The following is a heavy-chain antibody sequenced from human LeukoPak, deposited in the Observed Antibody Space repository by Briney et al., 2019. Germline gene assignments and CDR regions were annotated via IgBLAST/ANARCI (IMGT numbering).Heavy chain of an antibody. CDR1: GFTFSSYW. J-gene: IGHJ4*02. D-gene: IGHD1-1*01. V-gene: IGHV3-7*01. CDR2: IKQDGSEK. CDR3: ARDRGNWNDYFDY. Sequence: SGGSLRLSCAASGFTFSSYWMSWVRQAPGKGLEWVANIKQDGSEKYYVDSVKGRFTISRDNAKNSLYLQMNSLRAEDTAVYYCARDRGNWNDYFDYWGQGTLVTVSS.